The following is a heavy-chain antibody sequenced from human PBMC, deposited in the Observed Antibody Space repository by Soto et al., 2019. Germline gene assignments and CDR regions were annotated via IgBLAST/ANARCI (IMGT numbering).Heavy chain of an antibody. V-gene: IGHV3-30*18. J-gene: IGHJ4*02. D-gene: IGHD3-22*01. CDR1: GFTFSSYG. Sequence: LRLSCAASGFTFSSYGMHWVRQAPGKGLEWVAVISYDGSNKYYADSVKGRFTISRDNSKNTLYLQMNSLRAEDTAVYYCAKVDSSGYMSVYWGQGTLVIAPQ. CDR2: ISYDGSNK. CDR3: AKVDSSGYMSVY.